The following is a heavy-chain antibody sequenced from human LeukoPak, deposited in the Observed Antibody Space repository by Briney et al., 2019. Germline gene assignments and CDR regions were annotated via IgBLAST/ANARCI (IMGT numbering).Heavy chain of an antibody. Sequence: GESLKISCKGSGYSFTSYWIGWVRQMPGKGLDWMGIIYPGDSDTRYSPSFQGQVTISADKSISTAYLQWSSLKASDTAMYYCARHSGKGTYYYYYYMDVWGKGTTVTVSS. J-gene: IGHJ6*03. CDR2: IYPGDSDT. CDR1: GYSFTSYW. D-gene: IGHD4-23*01. CDR3: ARHSGKGTYYYYYYMDV. V-gene: IGHV5-51*01.